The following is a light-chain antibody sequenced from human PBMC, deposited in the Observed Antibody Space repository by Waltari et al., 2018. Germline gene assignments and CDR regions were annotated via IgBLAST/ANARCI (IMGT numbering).Light chain of an antibody. CDR1: QSISIN. CDR2: GAN. CDR3: QQYNDWSLLT. J-gene: IGKJ4*01. Sequence: VEMTQSPATLSVSPGARVTLSCRASQSISINLAWYQQKPGQAPRLLIFGANNRATGTPTRFSGRGSVTDFTLTISSLQSEDFAVYYCQQYNDWSLLTFGGGTRVEIK. V-gene: IGKV3-15*01.